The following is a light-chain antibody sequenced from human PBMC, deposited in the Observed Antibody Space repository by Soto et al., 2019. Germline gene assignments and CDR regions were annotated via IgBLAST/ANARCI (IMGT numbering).Light chain of an antibody. CDR2: DAS. J-gene: IGKJ4*01. Sequence: EIVLTQSPAILSLSPGERAPLSCRASQSVSIYLAWYQQKPGQAPRLLIYDASNRATGIPARFSGSGSGTDFTLTISSLEPEDFAVYYCQQRSTFGGGTKVEIK. CDR1: QSVSIY. V-gene: IGKV3-11*01. CDR3: QQRST.